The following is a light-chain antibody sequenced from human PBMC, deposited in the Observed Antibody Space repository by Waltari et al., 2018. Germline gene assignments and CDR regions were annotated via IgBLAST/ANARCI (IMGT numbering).Light chain of an antibody. CDR3: LQRSLWPWT. J-gene: IGKJ1*01. V-gene: IGKV3-11*01. Sequence: IVLTQSPATLPLSPGESATLACRASQTVSTYLAWFQQKPGQAPRLLIYDSSNRAPGIPARFSGSGSGTDFSLTISSLEPEDFAVYYCLQRSLWPWTFGQGTKVAVK. CDR1: QTVSTY. CDR2: DSS.